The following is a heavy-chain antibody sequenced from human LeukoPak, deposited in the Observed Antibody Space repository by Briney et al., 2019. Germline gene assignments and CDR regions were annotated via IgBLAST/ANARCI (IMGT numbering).Heavy chain of an antibody. V-gene: IGHV3-7*01. CDR1: GFTFSSYS. CDR2: IKKDGSEQ. Sequence: GGSLRLSCAASGFTFSSYSMNCVRQAPGKGLEWVATIKKDGSEQYYVDSMKGRLTISRDNAKNSVYLQIHNLRAEDTAVYYCARDLGWLQSDYWGQGTLVTVSS. CDR3: ARDLGWLQSDY. J-gene: IGHJ4*02. D-gene: IGHD5-24*01.